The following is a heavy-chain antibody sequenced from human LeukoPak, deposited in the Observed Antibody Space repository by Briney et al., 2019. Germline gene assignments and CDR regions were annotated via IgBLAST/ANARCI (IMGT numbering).Heavy chain of an antibody. CDR2: IIPIFGTA. CDR3: ARDRLTYCSSTSCYSQIRWFDP. J-gene: IGHJ5*02. CDR1: GGTFSSYA. V-gene: IGHV1-69*05. Sequence: ASVKVSCKASGGTFSSYAISWVRQAPGQGLEWMGRIIPIFGTANYAQKFQGRVTITTDESTSTAYMELSSLRSEDTAVYYCARDRLTYCSSTSCYSQIRWFDPWGQGTLVTVSS. D-gene: IGHD2-2*01.